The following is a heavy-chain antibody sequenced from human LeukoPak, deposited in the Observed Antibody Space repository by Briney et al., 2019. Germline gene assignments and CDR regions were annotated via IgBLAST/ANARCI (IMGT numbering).Heavy chain of an antibody. CDR1: GGSFSGYY. Sequence: SQTLSLTCAVYGGSFSGYYWSWIRQPPGRGLEWIGEINHSGSTNYNPSLKSRVTISVDTSKNQFSLKLSSVTAADTAVYYCARRNGKVVRGVLGLYYYYYMDVWGKGTTVTISS. V-gene: IGHV4-34*01. CDR2: INHSGST. J-gene: IGHJ6*03. CDR3: ARRNGKVVRGVLGLYYYYYMDV. D-gene: IGHD3-10*01.